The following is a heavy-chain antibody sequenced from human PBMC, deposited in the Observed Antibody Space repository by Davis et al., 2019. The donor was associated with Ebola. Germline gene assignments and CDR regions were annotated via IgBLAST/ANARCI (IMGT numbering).Heavy chain of an antibody. D-gene: IGHD6-6*01. CDR3: AREAPTVPFDY. CDR2: IDTNTGIP. CDR1: GYSFTSYS. V-gene: IGHV7-4-1*02. Sequence: ASVQVSCKASGYSFTSYSINWVRQAPGQGLEWMGWIDTNTGIPTSAQDFTGRFVFSLDTSVSTAYLQISSLKADDTAVYYCAREAPTVPFDYWGQGTLITVSS. J-gene: IGHJ4*02.